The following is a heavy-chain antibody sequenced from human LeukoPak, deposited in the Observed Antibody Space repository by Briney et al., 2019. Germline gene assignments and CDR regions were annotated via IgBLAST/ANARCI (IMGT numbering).Heavy chain of an antibody. CDR2: ISSSGSTM. V-gene: IGHV3-48*03. Sequence: GGSLRRSCAASGFTFSSYEMNWVRQAPGKGLEGVSYISSSGSTMYYADSVKGRFTISRDNAKNSLYLQMNSLRAEDTAVYYCAREATVTTPGYWGQGTLVTVSS. CDR3: AREATVTTPGY. CDR1: GFTFSSYE. D-gene: IGHD4-11*01. J-gene: IGHJ4*02.